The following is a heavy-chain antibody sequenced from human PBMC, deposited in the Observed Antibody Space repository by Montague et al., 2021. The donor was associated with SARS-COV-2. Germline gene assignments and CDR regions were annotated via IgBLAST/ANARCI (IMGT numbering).Heavy chain of an antibody. CDR1: GGSISSSSYY. V-gene: IGHV4-39*01. CDR3: ASMVRAQVYYFDY. J-gene: IGHJ4*02. Sequence: SETLSLTRTVSGGSISSSSYYWDWIRQPPGKGLEWIGSIFYSGSTDYNPSLKSRVTISVDTSKNQFSLKLSSVTAADTAVYYCASMVRAQVYYFDYWGQGTLVTVSS. D-gene: IGHD3-10*01. CDR2: IFYSGST.